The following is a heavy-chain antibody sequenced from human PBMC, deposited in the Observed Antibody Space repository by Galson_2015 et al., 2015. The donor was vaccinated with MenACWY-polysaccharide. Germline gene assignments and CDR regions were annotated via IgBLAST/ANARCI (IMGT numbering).Heavy chain of an antibody. J-gene: IGHJ4*02. D-gene: IGHD4-11*01. CDR1: GFTFSDYY. CDR2: TSGSGSAT. Sequence: SLRLSCAASGFTFSDYYMHWIRQAPGKGLEWVSYTSGSGSATYFADSVKGRFIISRDNAKNSLYLQMNSLRAEDTAVYYCARDKNNYGDYWGQGTLVTVSS. V-gene: IGHV3-11*01. CDR3: ARDKNNYGDY.